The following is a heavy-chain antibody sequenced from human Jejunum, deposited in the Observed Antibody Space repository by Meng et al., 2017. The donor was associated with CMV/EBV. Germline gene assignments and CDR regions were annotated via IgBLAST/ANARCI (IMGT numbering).Heavy chain of an antibody. CDR1: GYTFTSHY. J-gene: IGHJ5*02. Sequence: QVQLVQSGAEVKKPGASVKVSCKVFGYTFTSHYFNWLRQAPGQGLEWMGWINGYNGDTNYAQKFQDRVTMTTDTSTSTTYMELTNLRSDDTAVYYCARESGSYYWFDPWGQGTLVTVSS. CDR3: ARESGSYYWFDP. D-gene: IGHD1-26*01. CDR2: INGYNGDT. V-gene: IGHV1-18*04.